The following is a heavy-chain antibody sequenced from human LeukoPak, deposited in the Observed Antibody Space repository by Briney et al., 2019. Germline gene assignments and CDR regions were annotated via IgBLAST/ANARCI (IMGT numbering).Heavy chain of an antibody. Sequence: SVKVSCKASGGTFSSHAISWVRQAPGQGLEWMGRIIPILGIANYAQKFQGRVTITADKSTSTAYMELSSLRSEDTAVYYCARALNGDTPQSWGQGTLVTVSS. V-gene: IGHV1-69*04. CDR1: GGTFSSHA. J-gene: IGHJ4*02. CDR3: ARALNGDTPQS. D-gene: IGHD5-18*01. CDR2: IIPILGIA.